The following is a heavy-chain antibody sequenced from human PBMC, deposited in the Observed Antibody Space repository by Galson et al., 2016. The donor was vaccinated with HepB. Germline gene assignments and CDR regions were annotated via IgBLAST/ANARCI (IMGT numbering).Heavy chain of an antibody. Sequence: LRLSCATSGFTFSIYWMHWVRQVPGKGLVWVAPINPDGSRTTYADSVKGRFTISRDNAKNTLYLQMTSLRGEDTAVYYCTRPSITLHYWGQGTLVTVSS. V-gene: IGHV3-74*01. J-gene: IGHJ4*02. CDR1: GFTFSIYW. CDR3: TRPSITLHY. CDR2: INPDGSRT. D-gene: IGHD1-14*01.